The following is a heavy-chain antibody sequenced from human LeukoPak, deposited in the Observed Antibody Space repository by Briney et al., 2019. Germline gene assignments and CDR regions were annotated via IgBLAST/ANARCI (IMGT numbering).Heavy chain of an antibody. Sequence: SETLSLTCTVSGGSISSYYWSWIRQPAGKGLEWIGRIHTSGSTNYNPSLKSRVTMSVHTPKNQFSLKLTSVTAADTAMYYCVATMNLDYYYMDVWGKGTTVTVSS. D-gene: IGHD3-22*01. V-gene: IGHV4-4*07. CDR2: IHTSGST. CDR1: GGSISSYY. J-gene: IGHJ6*03. CDR3: VATMNLDYYYMDV.